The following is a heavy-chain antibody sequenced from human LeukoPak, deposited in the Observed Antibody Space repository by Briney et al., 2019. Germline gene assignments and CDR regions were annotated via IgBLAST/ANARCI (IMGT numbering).Heavy chain of an antibody. CDR2: IYHSGSA. D-gene: IGHD2-2*01. CDR3: AREGSKYQLLEEYNWFDP. Sequence: SGTLSLTCAVSGVSISSSNWWSWVRQPPGKGLEWIGEIYHSGSANYKPSLKSRVTISVDKSKNQFSLKLSSVTAADTAVYYCAREGSKYQLLEEYNWFDPWGQGTLVTVSS. V-gene: IGHV4-4*02. J-gene: IGHJ5*02. CDR1: GVSISSSNW.